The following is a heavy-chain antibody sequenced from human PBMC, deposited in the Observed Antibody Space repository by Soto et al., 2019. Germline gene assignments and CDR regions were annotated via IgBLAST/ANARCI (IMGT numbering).Heavy chain of an antibody. CDR1: GFSFSGYT. J-gene: IGHJ4*02. V-gene: IGHV3-23*01. CDR2: INGGGGTT. D-gene: IGHD3-9*01. CDR3: AKDRHPDGIWTFDY. Sequence: EVQLLESGGHLIQPGESLRLSCAASGFSFSGYTMNWVRQAQGKGLEWISGINGGGGTTYYADSVKGRFPISRDDSKNILYLKMNSPRAEDTAIYYCAKDRHPDGIWTFDYWGRGTLVTVSS.